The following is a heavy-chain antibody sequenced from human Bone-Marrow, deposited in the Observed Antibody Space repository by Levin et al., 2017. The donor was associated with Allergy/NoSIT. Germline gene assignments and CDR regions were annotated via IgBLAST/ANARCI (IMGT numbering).Heavy chain of an antibody. V-gene: IGHV3-23*01. CDR1: GFTFSSYA. Sequence: HPGGSLRLSCAASGFTFSSYAMSWVRQAPGKGLEWVSVITRGDGFTYYADSVKGRFTIFRDDSKNTLSLQMNSLRAEDTAVYYCAKWGSSSHSYFYYGMDVWGQGTTVTVSS. J-gene: IGHJ6*02. D-gene: IGHD6-6*01. CDR2: ITRGDGFT. CDR3: AKWGSSSHSYFYYGMDV.